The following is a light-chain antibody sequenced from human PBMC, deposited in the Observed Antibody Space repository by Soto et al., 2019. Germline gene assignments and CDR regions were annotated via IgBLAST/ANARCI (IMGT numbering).Light chain of an antibody. V-gene: IGKV1-39*01. Sequence: GDRVTLTCLASQSIASHLNWYQLKPGEAPKVLIFAAPSLQSGVPSRFSGSGFGTDFTLTITSLQPEDSATYSCQQYNSYSTFGGGTKVDIK. J-gene: IGKJ4*01. CDR2: AAP. CDR1: QSIASH. CDR3: QQYNSYST.